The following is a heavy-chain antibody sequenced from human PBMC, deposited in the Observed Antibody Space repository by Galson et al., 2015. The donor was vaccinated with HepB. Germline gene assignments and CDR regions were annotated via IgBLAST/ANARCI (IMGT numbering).Heavy chain of an antibody. CDR3: ASNSIAVAGNKLLGYGMDV. CDR1: GGTFSSYT. Sequence: SVKVSCKASGGTFSSYTISWVRQAPGQGLEWMGRIIPILGIANYAQKFQGRVTITADKSTSTAYMELSSLRSEDTAVYYCASNSIAVAGNKLLGYGMDVWGQGTTVTVSS. CDR2: IIPILGIA. J-gene: IGHJ6*02. D-gene: IGHD6-19*01. V-gene: IGHV1-69*02.